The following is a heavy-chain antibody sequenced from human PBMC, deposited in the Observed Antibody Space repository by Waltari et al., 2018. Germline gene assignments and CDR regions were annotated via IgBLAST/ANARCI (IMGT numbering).Heavy chain of an antibody. J-gene: IGHJ5*02. V-gene: IGHV3-30-3*01. D-gene: IGHD4-17*01. Sequence: QVQLVESGGGVVQPGRSLRLSCAASGFTFSSYAMHWVRQAPCKGLEWVAVISYDGSNKYYADSVKGRFTISRDNSKNTLYLQMNSLRAEDTAVYYCASVGGDYVTWGQGTLVTVSS. CDR1: GFTFSSYA. CDR3: ASVGGDYVT. CDR2: ISYDGSNK.